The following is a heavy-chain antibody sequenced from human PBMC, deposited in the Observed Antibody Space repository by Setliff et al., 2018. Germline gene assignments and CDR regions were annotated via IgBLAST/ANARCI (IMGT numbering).Heavy chain of an antibody. J-gene: IGHJ4*02. D-gene: IGHD2-21*01. V-gene: IGHV1-18*01. CDR2: IRVYDGYT. CDR1: GYMFTTYG. Sequence: GASVKVSCKTSGYMFTTYGISWVRQDPGQGLEWMGWIRVYDGYTDYAQQFQGRVTMTADTSTKTVYMELRSLTSDDTAVYYCTRSRAPSVVLAADFDFWGQGTPVTVSS. CDR3: TRSRAPSVVLAADFDF.